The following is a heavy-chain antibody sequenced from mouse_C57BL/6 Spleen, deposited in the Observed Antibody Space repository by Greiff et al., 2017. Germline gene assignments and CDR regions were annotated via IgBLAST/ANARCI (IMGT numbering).Heavy chain of an antibody. Sequence: EVQLQQSGPELVKPGASVKISCKASGYTFTDYYMNWVKQSHGKSLEWIGDINPNNGGTSYNQKFKGKATLTVDKSSSTAYMELRSLTSEDSAVYYCARLYYSNYGGGFYFDYWGQGTTLTVSS. D-gene: IGHD2-5*01. CDR3: ARLYYSNYGGGFYFDY. CDR2: INPNNGGT. CDR1: GYTFTDYY. V-gene: IGHV1-26*01. J-gene: IGHJ2*01.